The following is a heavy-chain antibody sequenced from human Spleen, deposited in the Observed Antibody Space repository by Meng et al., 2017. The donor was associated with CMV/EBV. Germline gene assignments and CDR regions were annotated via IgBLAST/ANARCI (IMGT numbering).Heavy chain of an antibody. CDR3: AGGSAPRPGY. Sequence: LSLNSSGSRAPRSTYYWRWIRQPPGKGRGWLRYVFHNGSTNYNTSLESRLSISIATSNHKSSLKLNSVTAADTAVYYCAGGSAPRPGYWGQGTLVTVSS. D-gene: IGHD6-6*01. CDR1: RAPRSTYY. J-gene: IGHJ4*02. V-gene: IGHV4-59*01. CDR2: VFHNGST.